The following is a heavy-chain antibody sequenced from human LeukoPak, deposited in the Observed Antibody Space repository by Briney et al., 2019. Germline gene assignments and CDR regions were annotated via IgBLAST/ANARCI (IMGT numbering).Heavy chain of an antibody. CDR2: IKTDGSEK. CDR3: ARNGGPGTADY. J-gene: IGHJ4*02. Sequence: GGSLRLSCEASGFTFSNSWMTWVRQTPGKGLEWVANIKTDGSEKYYVDSVKGRFTISRDNAKNSVYLQLKNLRVNDTAAYYCARNGGPGTADYWGQGTLVTVSS. D-gene: IGHD1-14*01. CDR1: GFTFSNSW. V-gene: IGHV3-7*01.